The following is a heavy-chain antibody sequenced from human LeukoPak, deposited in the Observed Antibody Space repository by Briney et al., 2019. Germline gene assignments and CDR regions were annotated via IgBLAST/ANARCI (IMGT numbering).Heavy chain of an antibody. D-gene: IGHD2-15*01. CDR2: INHSGST. CDR1: GGSFSGYY. CDR3: ARAMMVGGSGRRGFDT. V-gene: IGHV4-34*01. J-gene: IGHJ5*02. Sequence: PSETLSLTCAVYGGSFSGYYWSWIRQPPGKGLEWIGEINHSGSTNYNPSLKSRVTISVDTSKNQFSLKLSSVTAADTAVYYCARAMMVGGSGRRGFDTWGQGTLVTVSS.